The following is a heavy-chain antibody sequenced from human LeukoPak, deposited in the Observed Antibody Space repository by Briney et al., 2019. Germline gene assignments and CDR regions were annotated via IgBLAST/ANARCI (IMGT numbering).Heavy chain of an antibody. D-gene: IGHD3-22*01. J-gene: IGHJ4*02. CDR3: ARGENYYDSSGFGPYFDY. Sequence: SVKVSCKASGGTFSSYAISWVRQAPGQGLEWMGGIIPIFGTANYAQKLQGRVTITADESTSTAYMELSSLRSEDTAVYYCARGENYYDSSGFGPYFDYWGQGTLVTVSS. V-gene: IGHV1-69*13. CDR1: GGTFSSYA. CDR2: IIPIFGTA.